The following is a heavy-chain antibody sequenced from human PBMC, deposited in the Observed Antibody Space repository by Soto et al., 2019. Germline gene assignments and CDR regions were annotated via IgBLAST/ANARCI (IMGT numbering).Heavy chain of an antibody. CDR2: MNPNCGNT. CDR1: GYTFTSYD. D-gene: IGHD3-3*01. V-gene: IGHV1-8*01. J-gene: IGHJ5*02. CDR3: ARAPSLRFFGVVINGYNWFDP. Sequence: QVQLVQSGAEVKKPGASVKVSCKASGYTFTSYDINWVRQATGQGLEWMGWMNPNCGNTGYAQKFQGRVTMTRNTAISTAYMELSSLRSEDTAVYYCARAPSLRFFGVVINGYNWFDPWGQGTLVTVSS.